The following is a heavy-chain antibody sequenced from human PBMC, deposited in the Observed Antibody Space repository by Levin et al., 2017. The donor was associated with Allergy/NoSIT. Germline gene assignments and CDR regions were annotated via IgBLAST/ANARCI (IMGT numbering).Heavy chain of an antibody. CDR1: GGSISSGGYS. V-gene: IGHV4-30-2*01. CDR2: IYLSGST. J-gene: IGHJ4*02. CDR3: ARVAGYSYGYYFDY. D-gene: IGHD5-18*01. Sequence: SQTLSLTCAVSGGSISSGGYSWSWIRQPPGKGLEWIGNIYLSGSTYYNPSLKSRATISVDTSKNQFSLNLSSVTAADTAVYYCARVAGYSYGYYFDYWGQGTLVTVSS.